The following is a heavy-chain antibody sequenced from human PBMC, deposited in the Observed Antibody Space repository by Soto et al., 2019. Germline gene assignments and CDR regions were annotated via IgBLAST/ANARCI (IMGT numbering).Heavy chain of an antibody. V-gene: IGHV1-46*01. D-gene: IGHD3-3*01. CDR2: INPHVGST. CDR1: GDAFTSYY. Sequence: SVEVSSKAPGDAFTSYYLNWVRQAPGQGLEWMGVINPHVGSTKYAQKFQGRITMTRDTSRSTVYMELSSLRSDDTAIYYCARSSGGNFGIIIEGSNWFDPWGQGTLVTVYS. J-gene: IGHJ5*02. CDR3: ARSSGGNFGIIIEGSNWFDP.